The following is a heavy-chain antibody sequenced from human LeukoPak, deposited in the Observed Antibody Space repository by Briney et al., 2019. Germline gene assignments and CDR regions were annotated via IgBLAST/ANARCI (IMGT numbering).Heavy chain of an antibody. CDR3: ARRLYSSGWFLDY. CDR2: ISGSGDTT. J-gene: IGHJ4*02. V-gene: IGHV3-23*01. D-gene: IGHD6-19*01. Sequence: GSLRLSCSASGFTLRSYALIWVRQAPGKGLEWVSGISGSGDTTQYADSVKGRFSISRDNSKNTLYLQMNSLRGEDTAMYFCARRLYSSGWFLDYWGQGSLVTVSS. CDR1: GFTLRSYA.